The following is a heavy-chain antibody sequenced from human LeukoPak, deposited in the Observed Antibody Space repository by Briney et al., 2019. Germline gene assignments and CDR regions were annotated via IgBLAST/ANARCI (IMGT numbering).Heavy chain of an antibody. J-gene: IGHJ5*02. D-gene: IGHD6-13*01. CDR1: GYTFTNYA. V-gene: IGHV7-4-1*02. CDR3: ARDNYGAEEGIGSSLVWLDP. CDR2: IDTNTGNP. Sequence: ASVKVSCKASGYTFTNYAMNWVRQVPGQGLEWMGWIDTNTGNPTYAQGFTEQFVFSLDTSVNTAYLQINSLKPEDTAVYYCARDNYGAEEGIGSSLVWLDPWGQGTLVTVSS.